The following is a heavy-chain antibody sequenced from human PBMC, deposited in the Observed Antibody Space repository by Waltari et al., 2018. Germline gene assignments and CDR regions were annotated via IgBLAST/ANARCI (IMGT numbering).Heavy chain of an antibody. CDR3: ARGPAGPNYYYYYMDV. CDR1: GYTFTGYY. V-gene: IGHV1-2*02. J-gene: IGHJ6*03. CDR2: INPKRRRT. Sequence: QVQLVQSGAEVKKPGASVKVSCKASGYTFTGYYMHWVRQAPGPGHEWMGWINPKRRRTNYEQKFQGRVTMTRSTSISTASMELSRLRSDDAAVYYCARGPAGPNYYYYYMDVWGKGTTVTISS.